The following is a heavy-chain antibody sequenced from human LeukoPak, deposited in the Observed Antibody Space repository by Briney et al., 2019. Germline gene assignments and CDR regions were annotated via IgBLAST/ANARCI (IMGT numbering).Heavy chain of an antibody. CDR2: IYFSGGT. Sequence: PSETLSLTCTVSGDSISSSNCYWGWIRQPPGKGLEWIGSIYFSGGTYYNASLKSRVTISVDTSKNQFSLRLSSVTAADTAVYYCSRGRAYFDWGQGTLVTVSS. J-gene: IGHJ4*02. V-gene: IGHV4-39*01. D-gene: IGHD3-9*01. CDR1: GDSISSSNCY. CDR3: SRGRAYFD.